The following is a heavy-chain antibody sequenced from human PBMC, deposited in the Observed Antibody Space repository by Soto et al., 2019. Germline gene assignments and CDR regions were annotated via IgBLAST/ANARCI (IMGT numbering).Heavy chain of an antibody. J-gene: IGHJ2*01. D-gene: IGHD3-10*01. CDR1: GGSINSYS. CDR3: ATAQGTWYFDL. V-gene: IGHV4-59*01. CDR2: IYYSGST. Sequence: QVQLQESGPGLVKPSETLSLTCTVSGGSINSYSWSWIRQPPGKGLQWIGYIYYSGSTNYNPSLKSRVTLSVDSSKNQLSLKLSSLTAADTAVYYCATAQGTWYFDLWGRGTLVTVSS.